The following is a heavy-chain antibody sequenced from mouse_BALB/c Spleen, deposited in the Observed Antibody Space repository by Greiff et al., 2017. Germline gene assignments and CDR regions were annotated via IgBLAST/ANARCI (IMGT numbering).Heavy chain of an antibody. V-gene: IGHV1-31*01. J-gene: IGHJ4*01. D-gene: IGHD2-1*01. CDR2: INPYNGAT. CDR1: GYSFTGYY. CDR3: ASGYYGNYTHYAMDY. Sequence: EVQLVESGPELVKPGASVKISCKASGYSFTGYYMHWVKQSHVKSLEWIGRINPYNGATSYNQNFKDKASLTVDKSSSTAYMELHSLTSEDSAVYYCASGYYGNYTHYAMDYWGQGTSVTVSS.